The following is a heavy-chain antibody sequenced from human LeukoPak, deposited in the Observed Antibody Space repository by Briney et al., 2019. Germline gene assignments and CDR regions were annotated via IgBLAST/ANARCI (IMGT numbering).Heavy chain of an antibody. V-gene: IGHV3-23*01. J-gene: IGHJ6*03. D-gene: IGHD2-2*01. CDR3: ANPFSTPRSNYYIDV. CDR2: ISGSGGST. CDR1: GFIFPNAW. Sequence: GGSLRLSCAASGFIFPNAWMHWVRQAPGKGLEWVSAISGSGGSTYYADSVKGRFTISRDNSKCTLYLQMNSLRAEDTAVYYCANPFSTPRSNYYIDVWGKGTTVTVSS.